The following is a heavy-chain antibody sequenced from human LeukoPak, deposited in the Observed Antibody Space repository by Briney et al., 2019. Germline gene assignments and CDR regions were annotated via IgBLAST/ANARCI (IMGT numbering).Heavy chain of an antibody. CDR2: IYNSGTT. Sequence: SETLSLTCTVSGGSISGHYWGWIRQPPGKGLEWIGYIYNSGTTKYNPSLKSRVTISLDTSKKQFSLNLSSVTAADTAVYYCARSLGEYDYSYGHWGQGTLVTISS. J-gene: IGHJ4*02. D-gene: IGHD4-17*01. CDR3: ARSLGEYDYSYGH. CDR1: GGSISGHY. V-gene: IGHV4-59*11.